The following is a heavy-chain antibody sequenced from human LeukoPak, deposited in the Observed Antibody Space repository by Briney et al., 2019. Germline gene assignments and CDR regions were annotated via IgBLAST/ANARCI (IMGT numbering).Heavy chain of an antibody. V-gene: IGHV3-23*01. J-gene: IGHJ5*02. CDR2: ISGSGGST. Sequence: GGSLRLSCTASGFTFSNYAMSWVRQAPGKGLEWVSAISGSGGSTYYADSVKGRFTLSRDNSKNTLYLQMNSLRAEDTAIYYCAKIGGYDFWSGQNWFDPWGQGTLVTVSS. CDR3: AKIGGYDFWSGQNWFDP. CDR1: GFTFSNYA. D-gene: IGHD3-3*01.